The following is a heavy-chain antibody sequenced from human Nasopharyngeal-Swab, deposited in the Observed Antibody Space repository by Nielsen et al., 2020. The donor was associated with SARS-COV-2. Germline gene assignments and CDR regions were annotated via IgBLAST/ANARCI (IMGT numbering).Heavy chain of an antibody. V-gene: IGHV3-30-3*01. D-gene: IGHD6-19*01. CDR2: ISYDGSNK. CDR3: ARDLSSVAGPFDY. Sequence: GESLKISCAASGFTFSSYAMHWVRQAPGKGLEWVAVISYDGSNKYYADSVKGRFTISRDNSKNTLYLQMNSLRAEDTAVYYCARDLSSVAGPFDYWGQGTLVTVSS. CDR1: GFTFSSYA. J-gene: IGHJ4*02.